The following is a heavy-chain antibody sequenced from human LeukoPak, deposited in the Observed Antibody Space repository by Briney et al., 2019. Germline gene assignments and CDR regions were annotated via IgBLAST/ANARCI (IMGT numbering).Heavy chain of an antibody. CDR3: ATEGAIVPTTSPDAFDI. V-gene: IGHV3-15*01. D-gene: IGHD5-12*01. Sequence: GGSLRLSCAVSEFTFINAWMSWVRQAPGKGLEWVGRIKGKKDGGTTDYAAPVKGRFTISRDDSKNTLYLQMNSLKTEDTAVYYCATEGAIVPTTSPDAFDIWGQGTMVTVSS. J-gene: IGHJ3*02. CDR2: IKGKKDGGTT. CDR1: EFTFINAW.